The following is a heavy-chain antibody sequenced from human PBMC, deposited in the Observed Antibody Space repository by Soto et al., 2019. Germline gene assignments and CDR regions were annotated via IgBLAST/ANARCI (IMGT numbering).Heavy chain of an antibody. CDR2: IYWGDDK. J-gene: IGHJ5*02. V-gene: IGHV2-5*02. CDR1: GFSLTTRGVG. CDR3: AHIPNYYQYDWFDP. D-gene: IGHD3-16*01. Sequence: QITLKESGPTLVKPTQTLTLTCTFSGFSLTTRGVGVGWIRQPPGKALECLALIYWGDDKRYSPSLQSRLSFTKDTSKNQVLLTMTNVDPVDTATYYCAHIPNYYQYDWFDPWGQGTLVSVSS.